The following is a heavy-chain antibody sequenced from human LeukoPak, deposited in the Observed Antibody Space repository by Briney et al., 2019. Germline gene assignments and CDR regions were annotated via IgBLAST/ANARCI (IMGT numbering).Heavy chain of an antibody. CDR2: ISGSGVST. V-gene: IGHV3-23*01. CDR3: VGYCSSTSCYQEDWFDP. Sequence: GGSLRLSCAVSGFTFSNYGMSWVRQAPGKGLEWVSAISGSGVSTYYADSVKGRFTISRDNSKNTLYLQMNSLRAEDTAVYYCVGYCSSTSCYQEDWFDPWGQGTLVTVSS. J-gene: IGHJ5*02. CDR1: GFTFSNYG. D-gene: IGHD2-2*01.